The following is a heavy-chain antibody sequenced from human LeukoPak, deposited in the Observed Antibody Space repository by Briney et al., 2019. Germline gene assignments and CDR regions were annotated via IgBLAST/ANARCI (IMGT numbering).Heavy chain of an antibody. D-gene: IGHD4-17*01. CDR2: INTNGRTI. Sequence: GGSLRLSCAASGFTFSSHDMNWGRQAPGKGLEWVSYINTNGRTIQYADSVKGRFTISRDNAKNSLYLQMNSLRAEDTAIYYCARVMTTVTRLDYWGQGTLVTVSS. J-gene: IGHJ4*02. V-gene: IGHV3-48*03. CDR1: GFTFSSHD. CDR3: ARVMTTVTRLDY.